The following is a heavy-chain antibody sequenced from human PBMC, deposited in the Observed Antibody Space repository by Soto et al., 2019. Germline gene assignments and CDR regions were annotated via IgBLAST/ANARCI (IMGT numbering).Heavy chain of an antibody. Sequence: ASVKVSCKTSGYTFTNHGINWVRQAPGQGLEWMGWINPYNANTNYAQKFQDRVTMTADTSTRTAFMEVRSLTSDDTGVYFCAATGGNYFGLDVWGQGTTVTVSS. CDR2: INPYNANT. CDR1: GYTFTNHG. CDR3: AATGGNYFGLDV. J-gene: IGHJ6*02. V-gene: IGHV1-18*04. D-gene: IGHD2-8*02.